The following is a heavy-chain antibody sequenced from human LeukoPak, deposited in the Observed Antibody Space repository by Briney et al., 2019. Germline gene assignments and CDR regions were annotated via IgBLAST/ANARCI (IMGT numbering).Heavy chain of an antibody. D-gene: IGHD5-18*01. CDR2: IKQDGSEK. Sequence: GGSLRLSCAASGFTFSGSWMSWVRQAPGIGLEWVANIKQDGSEKHYVDSVKGRFTISRDNSKNTLYLQMNSLRAEDTAVYYCARDLYRGYSYGYYFDYWGQGTLVTVSS. CDR3: ARDLYRGYSYGYYFDY. CDR1: GFTFSGSW. J-gene: IGHJ4*02. V-gene: IGHV3-7*01.